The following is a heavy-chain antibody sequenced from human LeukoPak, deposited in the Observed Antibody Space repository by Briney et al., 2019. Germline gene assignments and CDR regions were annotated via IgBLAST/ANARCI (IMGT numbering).Heavy chain of an antibody. CDR3: ARDHLTRPLDY. D-gene: IGHD3-3*02. CDR2: IYYSGNT. J-gene: IGHJ4*02. V-gene: IGHV4-59*12. Sequence: SETLSLTCTVSGGSISGYFWSWLRQPPGKGLEWIGYIYYSGNTNYNPSLTRRVTMSVDTSQNQFFLKVSTVTAADAAVYYCARDHLTRPLDYWGQGTLVTVSS. CDR1: GGSISGYF.